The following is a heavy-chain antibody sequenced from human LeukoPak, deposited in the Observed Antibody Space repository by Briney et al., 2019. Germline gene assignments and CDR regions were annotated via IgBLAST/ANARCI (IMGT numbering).Heavy chain of an antibody. D-gene: IGHD6-6*01. V-gene: IGHV4-4*09. Sequence: NPSETLSLTCTVSGGSISSYYWSWIRQPPGKGLEWIGYIYTSGSTNYNPSLKSRVTISVDTSKNQFSLKLSSVTAADTAVYYCARAARPRNFDYWGQGTLVTVSS. CDR2: IYTSGST. J-gene: IGHJ4*02. CDR3: ARAARPRNFDY. CDR1: GGSISSYY.